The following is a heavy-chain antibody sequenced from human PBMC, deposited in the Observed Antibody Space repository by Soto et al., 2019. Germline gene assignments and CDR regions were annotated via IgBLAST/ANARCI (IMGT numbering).Heavy chain of an antibody. CDR1: GFTFSTYA. CDR2: ISSNGGTT. V-gene: IGHV3-64*01. CDR3: ARDGRAMNDY. Sequence: EVQLVESGGGLVQPGGSLRLSRAASGFTFSTYAMQWVRQAPGKGLEFVSSISSNGGTTNYAYSVKGRFTISRDNSRDTLYLQMGSLRPEDMAVYYCARDGRAMNDYWGQGTLVTVSS. J-gene: IGHJ4*02. D-gene: IGHD5-18*01.